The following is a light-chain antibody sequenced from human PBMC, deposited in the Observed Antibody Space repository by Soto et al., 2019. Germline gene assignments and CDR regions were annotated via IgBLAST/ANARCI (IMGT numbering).Light chain of an antibody. CDR2: KAS. V-gene: IGKV1-5*03. J-gene: IGKJ1*01. CDR3: QQYESYST. Sequence: TKSPATVSASVGDRVFITCRASQNIYSWLAWYQQKPGMAPKLLIYKASTLESGVPSRFSGSGSGTEFTLTISGLQPDDSATYYCQQYESYSTFGQGTKVDIK. CDR1: QNIYSW.